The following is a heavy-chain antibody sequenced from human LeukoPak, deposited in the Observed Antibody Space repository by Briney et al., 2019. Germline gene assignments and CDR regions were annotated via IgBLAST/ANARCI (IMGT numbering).Heavy chain of an antibody. Sequence: LSLTCTVSGGSISSHYWSWIRQAPGKGLEWVSYISSSGSTIYYADSVKGRFTISRDNAKNSLYLQMNSLRAEDTAVYYCARDLTYSSSWYPSFDYWGQGTLVTVSS. CDR1: GGSISSHY. CDR3: ARDLTYSSSWYPSFDY. CDR2: ISSSGSTI. V-gene: IGHV3-11*01. J-gene: IGHJ4*02. D-gene: IGHD6-13*01.